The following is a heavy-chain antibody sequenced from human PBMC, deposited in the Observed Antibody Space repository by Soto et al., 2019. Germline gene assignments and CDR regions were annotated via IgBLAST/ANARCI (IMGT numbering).Heavy chain of an antibody. V-gene: IGHV3-48*02. Sequence: VGSLRLSCAASGFSFNIYSMNWVRQAPGKGLEWVSYISGSSRTVFYADSVRGRFTISRDNANNSLYLEMNSLRDEDAALYYCARTSSWRRGPFDFWGQGTLVTVSS. CDR1: GFSFNIYS. J-gene: IGHJ4*02. CDR2: ISGSSRTV. D-gene: IGHD3-16*01. CDR3: ARTSSWRRGPFDF.